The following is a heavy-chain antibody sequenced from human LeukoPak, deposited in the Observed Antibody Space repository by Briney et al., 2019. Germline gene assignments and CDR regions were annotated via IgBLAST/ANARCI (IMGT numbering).Heavy chain of an antibody. J-gene: IGHJ4*02. CDR3: APILGDYLDFDS. D-gene: IGHD4-17*01. Sequence: SETLSLTCAVSGGSFSNYYLSWVRQPPGKGLEWIGEITHSVSTNYNPSLKSRVTISVDTSKSQFSLKLRSVAAADTAVYYCAPILGDYLDFDSWGQGPLVTVSS. CDR2: ITHSVST. CDR1: GGSFSNYY. V-gene: IGHV4-34*01.